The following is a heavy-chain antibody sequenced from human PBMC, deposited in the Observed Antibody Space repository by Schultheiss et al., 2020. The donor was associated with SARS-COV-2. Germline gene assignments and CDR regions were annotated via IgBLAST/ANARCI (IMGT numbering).Heavy chain of an antibody. D-gene: IGHD4-11*01. CDR3: ARGNPVTTYYYYYYMDV. V-gene: IGHV1-18*01. Sequence: ASVKVSCKASGYTFTSYGISWVRQAPGQGLEWMGWISAYNGNTNYAQKLQGRVTMTTDTSTSTAYMELRSLRSDDTAVYYCARGNPVTTYYYYYYMDVWGKGTTVTVSS. CDR2: ISAYNGNT. J-gene: IGHJ6*03. CDR1: GYTFTSYG.